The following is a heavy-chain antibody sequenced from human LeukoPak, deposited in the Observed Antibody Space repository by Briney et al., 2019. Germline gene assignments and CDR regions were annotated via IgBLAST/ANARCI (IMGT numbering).Heavy chain of an antibody. J-gene: IGHJ4*02. CDR3: ARAGPMYYYDSSGYYGSFDY. CDR2: ISSSSSYI. D-gene: IGHD3-22*01. CDR1: GVTFSSYS. Sequence: PGGSLRLSCAASGVTFSSYSMNWVRQAPGKGLEWVSSISSSSSYIYYADSVKGRFTISRDNAKNSLYLQMNSLRAEDTAVYYCARAGPMYYYDSSGYYGSFDYWGQGTLVTVSS. V-gene: IGHV3-21*01.